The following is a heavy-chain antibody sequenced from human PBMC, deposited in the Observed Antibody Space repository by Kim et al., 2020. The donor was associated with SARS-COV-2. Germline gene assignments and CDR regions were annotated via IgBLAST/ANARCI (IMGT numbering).Heavy chain of an antibody. Sequence: ASVKVSCKASGYTFTSYAIHWVRQAPGQRLEWLGWINADNGNTKYSQKFQGRVTITRDTSASTAYMELSSLRTEDTAVYYCARDLGGSSSWYNAFDIWGQGTMVTVSS. J-gene: IGHJ3*02. CDR3: ARDLGGSSSWYNAFDI. CDR1: GYTFTSYA. D-gene: IGHD6-13*01. CDR2: INADNGNT. V-gene: IGHV1-3*01.